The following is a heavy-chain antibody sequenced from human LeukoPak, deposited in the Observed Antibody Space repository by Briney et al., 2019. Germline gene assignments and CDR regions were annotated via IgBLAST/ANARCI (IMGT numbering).Heavy chain of an antibody. J-gene: IGHJ4*02. CDR1: GNSISSGDYY. D-gene: IGHD3-22*01. CDR3: ARASYSYDINGGVPFDY. V-gene: IGHV4-61*02. Sequence: SETLSLTCTVSGNSISSGDYYWSWIRQPAGKGLEWIGRIYTSGSTNYNPSLKIRVTISGDTSQNQFSLKLTSVTAADTAVYYCARASYSYDINGGVPFDYWGEEPLVPV. CDR2: IYTSGST.